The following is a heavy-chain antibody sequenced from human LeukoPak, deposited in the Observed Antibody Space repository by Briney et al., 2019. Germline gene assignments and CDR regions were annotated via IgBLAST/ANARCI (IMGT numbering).Heavy chain of an antibody. J-gene: IGHJ6*02. CDR1: GFTFSTYG. Sequence: PGGSLRLSCTVSGFTFSTYGMHWVRQAPGKGLEWVAVISYDGSNKYYGDSVKGRFTISRDNPKNTLYLQMNSLRAEDTAVYYCAKGATMIVRGGMDVWGQGTTVTVSS. CDR3: AKGATMIVRGGMDV. CDR2: ISYDGSNK. D-gene: IGHD3-22*01. V-gene: IGHV3-30*18.